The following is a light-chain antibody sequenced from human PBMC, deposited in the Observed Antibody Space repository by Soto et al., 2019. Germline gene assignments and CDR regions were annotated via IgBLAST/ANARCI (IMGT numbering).Light chain of an antibody. CDR3: SSYTTSSTLV. Sequence: QSALTQPASVSASPGQSITISFTGSRSDVGTYKYVSWYQHHPGKAPKLMIYDVTNRPSGVSNRFSGSKSGNTASLIISGLQTEDEADYYCSSYTTSSTLVFGGGTKVTVL. CDR1: RSDVGTYKY. CDR2: DVT. J-gene: IGLJ2*01. V-gene: IGLV2-14*03.